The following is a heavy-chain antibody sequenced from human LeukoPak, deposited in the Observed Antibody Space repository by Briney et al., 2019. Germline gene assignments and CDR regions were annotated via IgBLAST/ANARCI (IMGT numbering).Heavy chain of an antibody. D-gene: IGHD2-15*01. CDR3: ARGFVVVAATPYYYYYYGMDV. CDR1: GFTFSSYW. CDR2: IKQDGSEK. J-gene: IGHJ6*02. V-gene: IGHV3-7*01. Sequence: PGGSLRLSCAASGFTFSSYWMSWVRQAPGKGLEWVANIKQDGSEKYYVDSVKGRFTISRDNAKNSLYLQMNSLRAEDTAVYYCARGFVVVAATPYYYYYYGMDVWGQGTTVTVSS.